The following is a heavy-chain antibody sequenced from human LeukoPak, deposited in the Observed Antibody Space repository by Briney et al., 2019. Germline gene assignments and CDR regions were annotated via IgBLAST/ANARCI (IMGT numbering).Heavy chain of an antibody. V-gene: IGHV4-38-2*02. CDR3: ARHPRTLGALDY. CDR2: IYYSGST. D-gene: IGHD1-26*01. J-gene: IGHJ4*02. CDR1: GYSITSGYY. Sequence: SETLSLTCTVSGYSITSGYYWGWIRQPPGKGLEWLGSIYYSGSTYYNPSLKSRVTISVDTSKNQFSLKLSSVTAADTAVYYCARHPRTLGALDYWGQGTLVTVSS.